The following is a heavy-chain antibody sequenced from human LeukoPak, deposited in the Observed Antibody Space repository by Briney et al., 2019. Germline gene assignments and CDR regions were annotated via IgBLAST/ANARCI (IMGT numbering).Heavy chain of an antibody. Sequence: GGSLRLSCAASGFTFSIYAMSWVRQAPGKGLEWVSSMSGSGGSTYYADSVRGRFTISRDNSKNTLYLEMNSLRVEDTAVYYCAKRDPADYWGQGTLVTVSS. CDR1: GFTFSIYA. CDR2: MSGSGGST. D-gene: IGHD2-2*01. V-gene: IGHV3-23*01. J-gene: IGHJ4*02. CDR3: AKRDPADY.